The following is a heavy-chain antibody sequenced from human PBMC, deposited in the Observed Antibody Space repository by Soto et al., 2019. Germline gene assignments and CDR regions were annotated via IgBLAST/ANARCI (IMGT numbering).Heavy chain of an antibody. V-gene: IGHV3-48*01. CDR2: IGIGSSTT. J-gene: IGHJ3*01. CDR1: GVTFRNDG. D-gene: IGHD3-22*01. Sequence: GGSLRLSCAASGVTFRNDGRDWVRQAPERGLGWVSYIGIGSSTTYYADSVKGRFTISRDNAKNSLYLQMNSLRAEDTAVYYCARDQLYYNDISGRPLNAFDVWGQGTMVTVSS. CDR3: ARDQLYYNDISGRPLNAFDV.